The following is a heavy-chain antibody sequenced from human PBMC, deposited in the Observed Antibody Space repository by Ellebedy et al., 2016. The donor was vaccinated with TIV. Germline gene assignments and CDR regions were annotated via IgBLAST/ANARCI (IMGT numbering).Heavy chain of an antibody. Sequence: GGSLRLXXAAPGFTFSSYAMHWVRQAPGKGLEWVAVISYDGSNKYYADSVKGRFTISRDNSKNTLYLQMNSLRAEDTAVYYCARDHSSGWADYWGQGTLVTVSS. CDR2: ISYDGSNK. CDR1: GFTFSSYA. D-gene: IGHD6-19*01. CDR3: ARDHSSGWADY. J-gene: IGHJ4*02. V-gene: IGHV3-30-3*01.